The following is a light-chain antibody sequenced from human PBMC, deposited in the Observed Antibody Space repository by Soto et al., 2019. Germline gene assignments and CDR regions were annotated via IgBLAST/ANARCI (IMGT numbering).Light chain of an antibody. Sequence: AIQLTQSPSSLSASVGDRVTITCRASQGISSALAWYQQKPGKAPKLLIYDASSLESGVPSRFSGSGSGTDLTLTIRSLQPEDFATYYCQQFNSYPQTFGQGTKVEIK. CDR3: QQFNSYPQT. V-gene: IGKV1-13*02. CDR1: QGISSA. J-gene: IGKJ1*01. CDR2: DAS.